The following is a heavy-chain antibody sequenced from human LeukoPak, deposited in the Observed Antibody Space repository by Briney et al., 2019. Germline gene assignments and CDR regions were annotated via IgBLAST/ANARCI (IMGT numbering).Heavy chain of an antibody. CDR2: ISTDKTNT. CDR1: GYTFTGYY. Sequence: ASVKVSCKASGYTFTGYYIDWVRQAPGQGLEWMGWISTDKTNTNYAQNLQGRVTVTTDTSTSTAYMELRSLTSDDTAVYYCARRAAVVGPLYYFDNWGQGTLVTVSS. CDR3: ARRAAVVGPLYYFDN. V-gene: IGHV1-18*04. J-gene: IGHJ4*02. D-gene: IGHD6-19*01.